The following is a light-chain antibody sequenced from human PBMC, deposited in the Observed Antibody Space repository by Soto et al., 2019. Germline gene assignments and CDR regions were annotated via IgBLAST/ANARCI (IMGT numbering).Light chain of an antibody. CDR3: QQYGSSLIT. CDR1: QSVSSNS. Sequence: EIVLTQSPGTLYLSPGERATLSCRASQSVSSNSLAWYHQKPGQPPRLLMYGASSRATGIPDRFSGSGSGTDFTLTISRLEPEDFAMYYCQQYGSSLITFGQGTRLEIE. J-gene: IGKJ5*01. CDR2: GAS. V-gene: IGKV3-20*01.